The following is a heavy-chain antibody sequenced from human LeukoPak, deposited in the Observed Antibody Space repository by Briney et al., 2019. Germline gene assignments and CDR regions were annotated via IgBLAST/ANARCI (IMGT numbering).Heavy chain of an antibody. CDR1: GFTFSSYG. V-gene: IGHV3-30*02. CDR2: IRYDGSNK. J-gene: IGHJ4*02. Sequence: GGSLRLSCAASGFTFSSYGMHRVRQAPGKGLEWVAFIRYDGSNKYYADSVKGRFTISRDNSKSTLYLQMNSLRAEDTAVYYCAKKPGRTYYFDYWGQGTLVTVSS. D-gene: IGHD3-10*01. CDR3: AKKPGRTYYFDY.